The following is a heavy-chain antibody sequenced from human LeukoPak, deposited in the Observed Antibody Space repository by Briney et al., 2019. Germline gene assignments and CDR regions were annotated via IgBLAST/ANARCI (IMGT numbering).Heavy chain of an antibody. Sequence: GGSLRLSCAASGFTFNNYAMSWVRQAPGKGLEWVSAISGSGGSTYYADSVKGRFTISRDNSKNTLYLQMNSLTAEDTAVYYCAPKAYSSGWYGGYYFDYWGQGTLVTVSS. CDR3: APKAYSSGWYGGYYFDY. V-gene: IGHV3-23*01. CDR1: GFTFNNYA. J-gene: IGHJ4*02. CDR2: ISGSGGST. D-gene: IGHD6-19*01.